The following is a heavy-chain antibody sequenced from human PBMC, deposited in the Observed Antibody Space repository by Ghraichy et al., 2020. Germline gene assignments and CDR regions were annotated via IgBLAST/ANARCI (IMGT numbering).Heavy chain of an antibody. D-gene: IGHD5-18*01. V-gene: IGHV4-34*01. CDR2: INHSGST. J-gene: IGHJ6*02. CDR3: ARGRMVTPYYYYYGMDV. Sequence: SETLSLTCAVYGGSFSGYYWSWIRQPPGKGLEWIGEINHSGSTNYNPSLKSRVTISVDTSKNQFSLKLSSVTAADTAVYYCARGRMVTPYYYYYGMDVWGQGTTVTVSS. CDR1: GGSFSGYY.